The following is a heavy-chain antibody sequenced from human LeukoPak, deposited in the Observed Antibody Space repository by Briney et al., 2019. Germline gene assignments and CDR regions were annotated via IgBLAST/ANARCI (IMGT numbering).Heavy chain of an antibody. CDR3: AKRWTGTTIGQQDF. V-gene: IGHV3-30*18. D-gene: IGHD1-1*01. Sequence: GGSLRLSCAASGFTFSNYWMHWVRQAPGKGLEWVAVISYDGSNKYYSDSVKGRFTISRDNSKNTLYLQMNSLRAEDTAVYYCAKRWTGTTIGQQDFWGQGTLVTVSS. CDR1: GFTFSNYW. CDR2: ISYDGSNK. J-gene: IGHJ4*02.